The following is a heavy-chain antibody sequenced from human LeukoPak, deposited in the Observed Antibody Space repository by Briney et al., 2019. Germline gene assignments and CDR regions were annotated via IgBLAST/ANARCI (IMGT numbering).Heavy chain of an antibody. Sequence: SETLSLTCTVSGGSISSYYWGWIRQPPGKGLEWIGSIYHSGGTYYNPSLKSRVTISVDTSKNQFSLKLSSVTAADTAVYYCASHCSGGSCYSRVGGDYWGQGTLVTVSS. CDR2: IYHSGGT. D-gene: IGHD2-15*01. J-gene: IGHJ4*02. CDR1: GGSISSYY. CDR3: ASHCSGGSCYSRVGGDY. V-gene: IGHV4-38-2*02.